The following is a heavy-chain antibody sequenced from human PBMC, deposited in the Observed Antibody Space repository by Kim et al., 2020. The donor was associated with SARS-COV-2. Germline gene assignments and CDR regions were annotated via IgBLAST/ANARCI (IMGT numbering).Heavy chain of an antibody. Sequence: GGSLRLSCAASGFTFSDYAMSWVRQAPGKGLEWVSALSGSGGTTYYVDSVKGRFTISRDNSKNTLYLQMNSLRAEDTAVYYCVKDSEARHSSGWPIRFDSWGQGTLVTVSS. CDR3: VKDSEARHSSGWPIRFDS. D-gene: IGHD6-19*01. CDR1: GFTFSDYA. V-gene: IGHV3-23*01. J-gene: IGHJ4*02. CDR2: LSGSGGTT.